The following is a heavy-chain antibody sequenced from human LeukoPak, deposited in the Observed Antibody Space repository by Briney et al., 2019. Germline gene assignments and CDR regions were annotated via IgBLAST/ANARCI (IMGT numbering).Heavy chain of an antibody. CDR3: ARHGGSMDQLDY. D-gene: IGHD3-16*01. J-gene: IGHJ4*02. V-gene: IGHV4-4*09. Sequence: SETLSLTCTVSAGSISSYYWSCIRHPPGKGLEWIGYIYTSGSTNYNPSLKSRVTISVDTAKNQFSLNLSSVTAADTAVYYCARHGGSMDQLDYWGQGTLVTVSS. CDR2: IYTSGST. CDR1: AGSISSYY.